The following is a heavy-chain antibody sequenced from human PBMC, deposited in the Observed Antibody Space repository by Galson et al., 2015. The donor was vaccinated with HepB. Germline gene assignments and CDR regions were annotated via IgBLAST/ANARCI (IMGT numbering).Heavy chain of an antibody. CDR1: GHSITSYR. V-gene: IGHV5-51*01. CDR2: IYPGDSDT. D-gene: IGHD1-26*01. Sequence: QPGASPKKPLESLKISCKGSGHSITSYRIGCVRQMPGKGLEWMGIIYPGDSDTRYSPSFQGQDTSSADKSISTTYLQWISLKGSETAMYYCARHKVWELPPGGFDSWGRGTLVTVSS. CDR3: ARHKVWELPPGGFDS. J-gene: IGHJ4*02.